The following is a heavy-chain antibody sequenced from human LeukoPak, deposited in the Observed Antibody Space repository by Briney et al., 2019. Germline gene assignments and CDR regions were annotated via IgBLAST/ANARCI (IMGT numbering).Heavy chain of an antibody. Sequence: GGSLRLSCAASGFTVSSNYMSWVRQAPGKGLEWVSIIYSGGGTYYADSVKGRFTISRDNSRNTLFLQMNSLRAEDTAVYYCARGHLVGATAWFDYWGQGTLVTVSS. J-gene: IGHJ4*02. CDR3: ARGHLVGATAWFDY. CDR2: IYSGGGT. D-gene: IGHD1-26*01. CDR1: GFTVSSNY. V-gene: IGHV3-53*01.